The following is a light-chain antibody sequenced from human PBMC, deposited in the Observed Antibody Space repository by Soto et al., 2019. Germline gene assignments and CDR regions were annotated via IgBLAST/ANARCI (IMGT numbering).Light chain of an antibody. J-gene: IGLJ2*01. CDR1: SSDVGGYNR. Sequence: QSALTQPPSVSGSPGQSVSISCTGSSSDVGGYNRVSWYQQSPAAAPKLVIYEVSNRPSGVPDRFSGSTSGNTASLSISGLQAEDEADYYCISYTSSNTLIFGGGTKLTV. V-gene: IGLV2-18*02. CDR2: EVS. CDR3: ISYTSSNTLI.